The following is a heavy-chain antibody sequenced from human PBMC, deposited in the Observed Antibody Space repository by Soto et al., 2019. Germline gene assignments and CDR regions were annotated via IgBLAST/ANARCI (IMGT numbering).Heavy chain of an antibody. D-gene: IGHD3-3*01. CDR3: ARQPDFWTMFYFDY. J-gene: IGHJ4*02. Sequence: EVQLVQSGAEVKKPGESLKISCKGSGYSFTSYWIAWLRQMPGKGLEWMGIIYPGDSDTRYSPSFQGHVTISADTSISTAYLQWSSLKASDTAIYYCARQPDFWTMFYFDYWGQGTLATVSS. V-gene: IGHV5-51*01. CDR1: GYSFTSYW. CDR2: IYPGDSDT.